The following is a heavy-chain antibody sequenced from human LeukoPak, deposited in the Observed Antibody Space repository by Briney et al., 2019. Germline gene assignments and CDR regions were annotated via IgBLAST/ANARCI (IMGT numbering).Heavy chain of an antibody. CDR1: GYTFTSYY. CDR3: ARGAQTVTTAIQFDY. CDR2: INPSGGST. Sequence: ASVKVSCKASGYTFTSYYMHWVRQAPGQGLEWMGIINPSGGSTSYAQKFQGRVTMTRDMSTSTVYMELSSLRSEDTAVYYCARGAQTVTTAIQFDYWGQGTLVTVSS. V-gene: IGHV1-46*01. J-gene: IGHJ4*02. D-gene: IGHD4-11*01.